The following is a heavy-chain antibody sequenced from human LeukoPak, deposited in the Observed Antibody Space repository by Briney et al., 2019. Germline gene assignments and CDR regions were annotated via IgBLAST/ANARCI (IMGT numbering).Heavy chain of an antibody. CDR3: ARDQGYSGY. CDR1: GYSISSGYY. V-gene: IGHV4-38-2*02. J-gene: IGHJ4*02. Sequence: KSSETLSLTCAVSGYSISSGYYWGWIRQPPGKGLEWIGSIYHSGSTYYNPSLKSRVTISVDTSTNQFALKLSSVPAADTAVYYCARDQGYSGYWGQGTLVTVSS. CDR2: IYHSGST. D-gene: IGHD5-12*01.